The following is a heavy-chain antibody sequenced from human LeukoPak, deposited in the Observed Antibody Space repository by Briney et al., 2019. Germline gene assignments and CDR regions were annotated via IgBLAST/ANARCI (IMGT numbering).Heavy chain of an antibody. J-gene: IGHJ4*02. V-gene: IGHV3-7*01. D-gene: IGHD3-10*01. CDR1: GFTFSSYW. Sequence: AGGSLRLSCAASGFTFSSYWMSWVRQAPGKGLEWVANIKQDGSEKYYVDSVKGRFTISRDNAENSPYLQMNSLRAEDTAVYYCASSGMFLSGTPIFDYWGQGTLVTVSS. CDR3: ASSGMFLSGTPIFDY. CDR2: IKQDGSEK.